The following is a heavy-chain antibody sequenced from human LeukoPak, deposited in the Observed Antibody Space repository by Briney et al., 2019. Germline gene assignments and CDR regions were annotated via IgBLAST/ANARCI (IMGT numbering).Heavy chain of an antibody. Sequence: SVKLSCKASGGTFSSYAIRWVRLAPGQGLEWMGGIIPIFGTANYAQKFQGRGPITADESTSTAYVEVSSLRSEDTAVYYCARGGYYGSGSYYKRSGRGSYYYYYYMDVWGKGTTVTVSS. D-gene: IGHD3-10*01. CDR1: GGTFSSYA. CDR3: ARGGYYGSGSYYKRSGRGSYYYYYYMDV. J-gene: IGHJ6*03. CDR2: IIPIFGTA. V-gene: IGHV1-69*13.